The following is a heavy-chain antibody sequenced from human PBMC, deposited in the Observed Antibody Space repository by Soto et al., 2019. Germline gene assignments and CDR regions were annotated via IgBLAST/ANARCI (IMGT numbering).Heavy chain of an antibody. CDR1: RVAFSKFI. V-gene: IGHV1-69*01. D-gene: IGHD6-19*01. CDR2: IIPIFGTA. J-gene: IGHJ6*01. Sequence: QAQLEQSGGEVKKPGSSVKVSCKASRVAFSKFIVTWVRQAPGLGLEWVGGIIPIFGTANYAQKFQGRVTITADESTSTSYMEVNNLGAEDTSVYYCAKVRYSSPMGYYYGMDVW. CDR3: AKVRYSSPMGYYYGMDV.